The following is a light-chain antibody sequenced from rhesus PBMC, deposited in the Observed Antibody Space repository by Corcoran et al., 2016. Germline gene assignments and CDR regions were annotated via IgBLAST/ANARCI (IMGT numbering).Light chain of an antibody. V-gene: IGKV6-55*01. J-gene: IGKJ4*01. Sequence: EIVLTKSPAFRSVTLKEKVTITCQASQSIGSSLHWYQQKPDKSPTLLIKYASHSIPGDPSRFSGGGSGTDFTLTINSLEAEDAATYYCQQGSSFPLTFGGGTKVVIQ. CDR1: QSIGSS. CDR3: QQGSSFPLT. CDR2: YAS.